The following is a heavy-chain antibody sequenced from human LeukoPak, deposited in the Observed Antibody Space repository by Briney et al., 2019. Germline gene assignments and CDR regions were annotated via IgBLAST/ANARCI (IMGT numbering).Heavy chain of an antibody. CDR2: ISNKGGST. Sequence: GGSLRLSCAASGFTFSSYAMSWVRQAPGKGLEYVSGISNKGGSTYYADSVKGRFTISRDNSKNTLHLQMSSLRADDTAVYYCVKSGTWADFDSWGQGTLVTVSS. CDR1: GFTFSSYA. CDR3: VKSGTWADFDS. J-gene: IGHJ4*02. V-gene: IGHV3-64D*09. D-gene: IGHD1-26*01.